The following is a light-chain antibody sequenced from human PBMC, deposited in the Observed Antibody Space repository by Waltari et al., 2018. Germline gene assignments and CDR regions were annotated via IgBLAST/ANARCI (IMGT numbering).Light chain of an antibody. Sequence: DIQMTQSPSSLSASVGDSVTITCRASQSISTYLNWYQQKPGNPPNLLIYAASSVQSRVPSRFSGRGSGTDFTLTISILQPEDFAMYYCQQSYSTPLYTFGQGTRLEIK. CDR1: QSISTY. V-gene: IGKV1-39*01. CDR2: AAS. J-gene: IGKJ2*01. CDR3: QQSYSTPLYT.